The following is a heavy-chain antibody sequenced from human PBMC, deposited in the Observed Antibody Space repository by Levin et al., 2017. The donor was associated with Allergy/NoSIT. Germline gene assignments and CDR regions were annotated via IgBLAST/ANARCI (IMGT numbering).Heavy chain of an antibody. CDR1: GFTVSSNY. Sequence: QPGGSLRLSCAASGFTVSSNYMSWVRQAPGKGLEWVSVIYSGGSTYYADSVKGRFTISRDNSKNTLYLQMNSLRAEDTAVYYCARDREDYDSSGYPAIWGQGTLVTVSS. V-gene: IGHV3-66*01. J-gene: IGHJ4*02. CDR2: IYSGGST. D-gene: IGHD3-22*01. CDR3: ARDREDYDSSGYPAI.